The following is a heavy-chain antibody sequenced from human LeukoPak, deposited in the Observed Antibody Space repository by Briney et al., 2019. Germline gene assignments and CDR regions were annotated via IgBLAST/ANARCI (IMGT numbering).Heavy chain of an antibody. CDR1: GFTFSSYS. CDR2: ISSSSSTI. V-gene: IGHV3-48*02. D-gene: IGHD3-16*02. Sequence: GGSLRLSCATSGFTFSSYSMNWVRQAPGKVLEWVSYISSSSSTIHYADSVKGRFTISRDNAKNSLCLQMNSLRDEDTAVYYCAREQQLSDWGQGTLVTVSS. J-gene: IGHJ4*02. CDR3: AREQQLSD.